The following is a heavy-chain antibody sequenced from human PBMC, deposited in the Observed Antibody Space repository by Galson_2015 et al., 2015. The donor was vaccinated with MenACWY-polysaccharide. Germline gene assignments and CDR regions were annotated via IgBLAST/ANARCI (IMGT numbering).Heavy chain of an antibody. J-gene: IGHJ6*03. CDR1: GYNFTSYD. Sequence: SAKVSCKASGYNFTSYDINWMRRATGHGLERMGWMNANRGNTGNTQKFQGRVTMTRNTSISTAYMDLSRLRSEDTAVYYCARGEPIVVVTAASLRHYYMDVWGKGTTVTVSS. CDR2: MNANRGNT. V-gene: IGHV1-8*01. D-gene: IGHD2-2*01. CDR3: ARGEPIVVVTAASLRHYYMDV.